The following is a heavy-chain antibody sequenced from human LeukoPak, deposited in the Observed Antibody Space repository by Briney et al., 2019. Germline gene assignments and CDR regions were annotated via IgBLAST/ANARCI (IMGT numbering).Heavy chain of an antibody. CDR3: ARPSGPYYYGLDV. V-gene: IGHV3-53*01. Sequence: GGSLRLSCAASGFTVSSNYMSWVRHAPGKGLEWVSVIYSGGNTYYADSVKGRFTISRDNSKNTLYLQMNSLRAEDTAVYYCARPSGPYYYGLDVWGQGTTVTVSS. CDR1: GFTVSSNY. D-gene: IGHD1-26*01. CDR2: IYSGGNT. J-gene: IGHJ6*02.